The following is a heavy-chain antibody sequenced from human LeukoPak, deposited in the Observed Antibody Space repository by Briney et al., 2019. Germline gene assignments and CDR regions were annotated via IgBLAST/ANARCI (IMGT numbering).Heavy chain of an antibody. J-gene: IGHJ4*02. D-gene: IGHD1-14*01. CDR3: VRGIMNHDN. Sequence: PGGSLRLSCAASGFTFNTYTMNWVRQAPGKGLEWVSYISGSSGIIDYADSVRGRFTISRDNSKNTLFLQMNSLRAEDTAIYYCVRGIMNHDNWGQGTLVSVSS. CDR2: ISGSSGII. CDR1: GFTFNTYT. V-gene: IGHV3-48*01.